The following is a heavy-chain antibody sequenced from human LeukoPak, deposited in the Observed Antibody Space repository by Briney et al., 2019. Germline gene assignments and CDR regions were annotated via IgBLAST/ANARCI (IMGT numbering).Heavy chain of an antibody. CDR1: GYTFTGYY. J-gene: IGHJ4*02. D-gene: IGHD3-22*01. Sequence: GASVKVSCKASGYTFTGYYVYWVRQAPGQGLEWMGRLNPNSGGTNYAQKFQGRVTMTRDTSISTVYMELSRLRSDDTAVYYCARLLSSGYYEDYWGQGTLVTVSS. V-gene: IGHV1-2*06. CDR2: LNPNSGGT. CDR3: ARLLSSGYYEDY.